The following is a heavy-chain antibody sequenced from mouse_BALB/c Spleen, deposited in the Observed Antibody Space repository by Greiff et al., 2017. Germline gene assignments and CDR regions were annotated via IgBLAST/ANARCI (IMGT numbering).Heavy chain of an antibody. V-gene: IGHV6-6*02. Sequence: EVKVVESGGGLVQPGGSMKLSCVASGFTFSNYWMNWVRQSPEKGLEWVAEIRLKSNNYATHYAESVKGRFTISRDDSKSSVYLQMNNLRAEDTGIYYCTFSWFAYWGQGTLVTVSA. CDR2: IRLKSNNYAT. CDR3: TFSWFAY. CDR1: GFTFSNYW. J-gene: IGHJ3*01.